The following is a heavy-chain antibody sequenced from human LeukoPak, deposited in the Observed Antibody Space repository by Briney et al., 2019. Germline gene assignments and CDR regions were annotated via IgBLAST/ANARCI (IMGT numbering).Heavy chain of an antibody. V-gene: IGHV3-7*02. J-gene: IGHJ5*02. Sequence: PGGSLRLSCAVSGFTFSGFWMSWSRQAPGKGLEWVASINSDGSEGYYADVVKGRFTISRDNSKNTLYLQMNSLRAEDTAVYFCARGSNSDYDYSYDSFDLWGQGTLVTVSS. CDR2: INSDGSEG. CDR1: GFTFSGFW. CDR3: ARGSNSDYDYSYDSFDL. D-gene: IGHD5-12*01.